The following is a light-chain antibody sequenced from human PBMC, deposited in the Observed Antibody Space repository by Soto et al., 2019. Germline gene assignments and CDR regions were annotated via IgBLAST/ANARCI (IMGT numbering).Light chain of an antibody. J-gene: IGKJ1*01. CDR2: GAS. V-gene: IGKV3-20*01. Sequence: EIVLTQSPGTLSLSPGERATLACRASQSIGGNYLAWYQQKPGQAPRLLIYGASSRATGIPDRFSGSGSGTDFTLAISRLEPEDFAVYYCQQYGLSPRTFGQGTTVEIK. CDR1: QSIGGNY. CDR3: QQYGLSPRT.